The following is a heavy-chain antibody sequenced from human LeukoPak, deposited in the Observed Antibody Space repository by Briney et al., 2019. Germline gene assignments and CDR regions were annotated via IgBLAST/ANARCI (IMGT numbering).Heavy chain of an antibody. J-gene: IGHJ4*02. CDR1: GFTFSRYA. Sequence: GGSLRLSCAASGFTFSRYAMSWVRQAPGKGLEWVSAISGSGGSTYYADSVKGRFTISRDNSKNTLYLQMNSLRVEDAAVYYCAKDLNTIFGEVIIPGDYWGQGTLVTVSS. CDR3: AKDLNTIFGEVIIPGDY. D-gene: IGHD3-3*01. V-gene: IGHV3-23*01. CDR2: ISGSGGST.